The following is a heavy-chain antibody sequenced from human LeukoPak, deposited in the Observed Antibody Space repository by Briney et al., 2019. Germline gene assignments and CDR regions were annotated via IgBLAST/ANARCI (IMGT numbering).Heavy chain of an antibody. V-gene: IGHV4-59*08. CDR2: IYYSGST. CDR1: GGSISSYY. J-gene: IGHJ6*02. D-gene: IGHD2/OR15-2a*01. CDR3: ARLFSSPHYYYYYGMDV. Sequence: SETLSLTCTVSGGSISSYYWSWIRQPPGKGLEWIGYIYYSGSTNYNPSLKSRVTISVDTSKNQFSLKLSSVTAADTAVYYCARLFSSPHYYYYYGMDVWGQGTTVTVSS.